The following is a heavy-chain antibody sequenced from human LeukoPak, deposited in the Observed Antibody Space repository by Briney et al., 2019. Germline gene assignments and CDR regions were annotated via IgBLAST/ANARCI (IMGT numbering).Heavy chain of an antibody. CDR1: GFTFSSYG. CDR3: ASVVGATTRDY. V-gene: IGHV3-30*03. D-gene: IGHD1-26*01. J-gene: IGHJ4*02. Sequence: GGSLRLSCAASGFTFSSYGMHWVRQAPGKGPEWVAVISYDGSNKYYADSVKGRFTISRDNSKNTLYLQMNSLRAEDTAVYYCASVVGATTRDYWGQGTLVTVSS. CDR2: ISYDGSNK.